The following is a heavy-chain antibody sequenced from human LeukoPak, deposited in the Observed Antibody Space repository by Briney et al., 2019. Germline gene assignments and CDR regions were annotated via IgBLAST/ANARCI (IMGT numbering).Heavy chain of an antibody. V-gene: IGHV3-11*03. CDR1: GFTFSDYY. Sequence: GGSLRLSCAASGFTFSDYYMSWIRQAPGKGVEWVSYISSSSSYTNYADSVKGRFTISRDNAKNSLYLQMNSLRAEDTAVYYCALSTATGRYFDYWGQGTLVTVSS. CDR3: ALSTATGRYFDY. CDR2: ISSSSSYT. J-gene: IGHJ4*02. D-gene: IGHD5-18*01.